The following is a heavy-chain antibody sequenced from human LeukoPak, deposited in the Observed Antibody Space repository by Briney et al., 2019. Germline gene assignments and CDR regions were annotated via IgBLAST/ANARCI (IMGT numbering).Heavy chain of an antibody. J-gene: IGHJ3*01. CDR3: ARSSYSSSSSV. CDR1: GFTFSSYS. V-gene: IGHV3-21*04. Sequence: GGSLRLSCAASGFTFSSYSMNWIRQAPGKGLEWVSSISSSTSYIYYADSVKGRFTISKDNAKNSLYLQINSLRAEDTAVYYCARSSYSSSSSVWGQGTMVTVSS. CDR2: ISSSTSYI. D-gene: IGHD6-6*01.